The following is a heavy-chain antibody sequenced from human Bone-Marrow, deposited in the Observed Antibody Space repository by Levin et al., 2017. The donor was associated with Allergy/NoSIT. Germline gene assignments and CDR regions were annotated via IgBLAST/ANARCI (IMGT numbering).Heavy chain of an antibody. CDR3: AIGIRFGDYTFDY. D-gene: IGHD4-17*01. Sequence: GESLKISCAASGFTFTDFYMTWVRQAPGQGLEWVSSITSGSRYSYYAESVKGRFRISRDDANNFLYLQMDSLSAEDTAVYFCAIGIRFGDYTFDYWGQGTLVTVSS. CDR2: ITSGSRYS. J-gene: IGHJ4*02. V-gene: IGHV3-21*01. CDR1: GFTFTDFY.